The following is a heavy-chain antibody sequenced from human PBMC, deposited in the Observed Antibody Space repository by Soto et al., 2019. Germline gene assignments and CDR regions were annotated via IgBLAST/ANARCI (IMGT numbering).Heavy chain of an antibody. Sequence: PGGSLRLSCAASGFTFSAYYMTWMRQAPGKGLEWVSYITSSSDYTNYAGSVKGRFTISRDNAKNSLHLQMNSLRVEDTAVYYCVREYYYGMDVWGQGTTVTVSS. CDR3: VREYYYGMDV. V-gene: IGHV3-11*05. CDR1: GFTFSAYY. J-gene: IGHJ6*02. CDR2: ITSSSDYT.